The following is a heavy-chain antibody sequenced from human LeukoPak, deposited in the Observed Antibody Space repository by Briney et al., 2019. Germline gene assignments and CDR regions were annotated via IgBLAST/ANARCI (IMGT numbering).Heavy chain of an antibody. CDR2: ISTDGSNK. V-gene: IGHV3-30*18. J-gene: IGHJ1*01. D-gene: IGHD4-11*01. Sequence: PGRSLRLSCTASGFTFCNYGLHWVRQAPGKGLEWVALISTDGSNKNYADFVKGRFTISRDNSKNTLYLQMNSLRAEDTAVYYCAKESTVEYFQHWGQGTLVTVSS. CDR3: AKESTVEYFQH. CDR1: GFTFCNYG.